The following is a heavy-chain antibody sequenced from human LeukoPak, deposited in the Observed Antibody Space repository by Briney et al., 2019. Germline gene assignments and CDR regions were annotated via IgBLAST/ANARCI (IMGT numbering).Heavy chain of an antibody. Sequence: PGGSLRLSCAASGFTFSSFGMHWVRQAPGKSLEWLAVIPYDGSYKFYTDSVKGRVTISRDDTKRTLYLHMKSLRADDTAVYFFAKDYADIFGLPSAHIDSWGQGTLVTVSS. D-gene: IGHD3/OR15-3a*01. J-gene: IGHJ4*02. CDR1: GFTFSSFG. CDR2: IPYDGSYK. V-gene: IGHV3-30*18. CDR3: AKDYADIFGLPSAHIDS.